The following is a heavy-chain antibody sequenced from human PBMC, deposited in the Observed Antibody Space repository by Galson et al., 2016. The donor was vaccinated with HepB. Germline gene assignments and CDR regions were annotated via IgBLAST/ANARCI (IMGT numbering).Heavy chain of an antibody. V-gene: IGHV5-51*01. Sequence: QSGAEVKKPGESLEISCKGSGYSFTTYWIGWVRQVPGKGLEWMGIIYPADSYTRYSPSFQGQVTISADKSISTAYLQWSSLKASDTAMYYCARQLGRRQIPGVRDHDTSRSFWYFDLWGRGTLVTVSS. CDR3: ARQLGRRQIPGVRDHDTSRSFWYFDL. CDR2: IYPADSYT. CDR1: GYSFTTYW. J-gene: IGHJ2*01. D-gene: IGHD3-22*01.